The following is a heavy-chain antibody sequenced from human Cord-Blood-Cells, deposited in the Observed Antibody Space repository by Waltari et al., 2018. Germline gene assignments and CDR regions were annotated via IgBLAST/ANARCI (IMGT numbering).Heavy chain of an antibody. V-gene: IGHV4-59*01. J-gene: IGHJ4*02. CDR3: ARVVGVTRRVTGDYFDY. Sequence: QVQLQESGPGLVKPSETLSLTCTVSGGSISSYYWSWIRQPPGKGLEWIGYIYYSGTTNYNPSLKSRVIISVDTAKNQFSLKLSSVTAADTAVYYCARVVGVTRRVTGDYFDYWGQGTLVTVSS. CDR1: GGSISSYY. CDR2: IYYSGTT. D-gene: IGHD7-27*01.